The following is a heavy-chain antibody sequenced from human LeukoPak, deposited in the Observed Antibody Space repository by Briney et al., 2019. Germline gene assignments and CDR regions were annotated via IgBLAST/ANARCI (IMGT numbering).Heavy chain of an antibody. CDR1: GFIFSDYG. J-gene: IGHJ4*02. D-gene: IGHD3-16*01. CDR2: TRFDGSIK. V-gene: IGHV3-33*01. CDR3: ARWGETRQYYFDY. Sequence: GGSLRLSCAVSGFIFSDYGFHWVRQAPGKGLEWVAVTRFDGSIKQYADSVKGRFTISRDNSKNTLYLQMNSLKSEDTAVYYCARWGETRQYYFDYWGRGTLVTVSS.